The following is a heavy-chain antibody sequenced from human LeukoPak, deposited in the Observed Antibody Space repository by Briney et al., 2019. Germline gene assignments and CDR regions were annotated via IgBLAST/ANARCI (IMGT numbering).Heavy chain of an antibody. Sequence: LETLSLTCTVSGGSVSSYYWSWIRQPPGKGLEWIAYIYHTGSTNYSPSLKSRVTISVDTSKNQFSLELTSVTAADTAVYFCAKIGSGGARFDSWGQGTLVTVSS. CDR3: AKIGSGGARFDS. V-gene: IGHV4-59*02. D-gene: IGHD3-10*01. J-gene: IGHJ4*02. CDR2: IYHTGST. CDR1: GGSVSSYY.